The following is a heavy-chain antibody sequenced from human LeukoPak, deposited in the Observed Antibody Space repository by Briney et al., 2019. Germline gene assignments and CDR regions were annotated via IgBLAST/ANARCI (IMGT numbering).Heavy chain of an antibody. J-gene: IGHJ4*01. V-gene: IGHV3-53*01. D-gene: IGHD2-2*01. Sequence: GGSLRLSCAASGLAVSTNYMSWVRQAPGMGLEWVSIIYSDGTTYYVDSVKGRFTISRDNSKNTLYLQMNSLRVDDTAVYYCARCLCSSSFCYYDYWGQGTLVTVSS. CDR1: GLAVSTNY. CDR3: ARCLCSSSFCYYDY. CDR2: IYSDGTT.